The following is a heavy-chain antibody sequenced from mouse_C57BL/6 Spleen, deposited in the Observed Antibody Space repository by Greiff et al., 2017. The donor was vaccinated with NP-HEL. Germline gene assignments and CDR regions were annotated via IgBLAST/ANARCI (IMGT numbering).Heavy chain of an antibody. CDR3: ARSRDYAYFDY. J-gene: IGHJ2*01. Sequence: EVQLQQSGPELVKPGASVKISCKASGYTFTDYYMNWVKQSHGKSLEWIGDINPNNGGTSYNQKFKGKATLTVDKSSSTAYMELRSLTSEDSAVYYCARSRDYAYFDYWGQGTTLTVSS. D-gene: IGHD2-4*01. CDR1: GYTFTDYY. V-gene: IGHV1-26*01. CDR2: INPNNGGT.